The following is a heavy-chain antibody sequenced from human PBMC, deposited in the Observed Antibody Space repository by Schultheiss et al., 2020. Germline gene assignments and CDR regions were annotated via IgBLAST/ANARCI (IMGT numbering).Heavy chain of an antibody. CDR2: INHSGST. V-gene: IGHV4-39*01. D-gene: IGHD6-13*01. CDR1: GGSISSSSYY. CDR3: ARQWGQQLVHWWFDP. J-gene: IGHJ5*02. Sequence: SETLSLTCTVSGGSISSSSYYWGWIRQPPGKGLEWIGEINHSGSTNYNPSLKSRVTISVDTSKNQFSLKLSSVTAADTAVYYCARQWGQQLVHWWFDPWGQGTLVTVSS.